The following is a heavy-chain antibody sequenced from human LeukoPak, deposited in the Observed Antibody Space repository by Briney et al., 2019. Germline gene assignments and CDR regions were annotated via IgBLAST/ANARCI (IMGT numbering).Heavy chain of an antibody. CDR1: GFTFSDYY. J-gene: IGHJ4*02. Sequence: GGSLRLSCAASGFTFSDYYMSWIRQAPGKGLEWVSYISNSGSTRYYADSVQGRFTISRDNAKNSLYLQMSSLRAEDMAVYYCAREGRRTYDDFDYWGQGTLVTVSS. D-gene: IGHD5-12*01. CDR3: AREGRRTYDDFDY. CDR2: ISNSGSTR. V-gene: IGHV3-11*04.